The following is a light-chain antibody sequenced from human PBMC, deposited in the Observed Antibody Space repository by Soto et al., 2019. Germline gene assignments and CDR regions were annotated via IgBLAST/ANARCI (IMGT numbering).Light chain of an antibody. CDR2: GAS. CDR1: QSVSSSY. CDR3: QQRSNWPPIT. Sequence: EIVLTQSPGTLSLSPGARAPLSCRASQSVSSSYLAWYQQKPGQAPRLLIYGASSRATGIPDRFSGSGSGTDFTLTISRLEPEDFAVYYCQQRSNWPPITFGQGTKVDIK. J-gene: IGKJ1*01. V-gene: IGKV3D-20*02.